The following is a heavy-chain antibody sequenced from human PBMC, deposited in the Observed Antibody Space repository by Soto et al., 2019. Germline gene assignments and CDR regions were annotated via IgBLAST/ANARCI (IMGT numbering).Heavy chain of an antibody. CDR2: IYWNDEK. J-gene: IGHJ5*02. Sequence: SGPTLVNPTQTLPLTCSFSGFSLTTGVGVGWIRQPPGKALEWLAIIYWNDEKLYNPSLKTRLTITKDTSKNQVVLTVTDMDPVDTATYYCAHRVNMARGPYNYFGPWGQGTLVTVSS. V-gene: IGHV2-5*01. CDR1: GFSLTTGVG. CDR3: AHRVNMARGPYNYFGP. D-gene: IGHD3-10*01.